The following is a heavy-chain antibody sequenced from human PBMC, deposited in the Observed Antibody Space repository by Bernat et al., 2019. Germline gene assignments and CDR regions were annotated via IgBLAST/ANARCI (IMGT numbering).Heavy chain of an antibody. D-gene: IGHD6-6*01. CDR3: ARLGSSSDAFDI. J-gene: IGHJ3*02. V-gene: IGHV4-39*01. Sequence: QVQLQESGPGLVKPSQTLSLTCTVSGGSISSGDYYWSWIRQPPGKGLEWIGSIYYSGSTYYNPSLKSRVTISVDTSKKQFSLNLNSVTAADTAVYYCARLGSSSDAFDIWGQGTMVTVSS. CDR1: GGSISSGDYY. CDR2: IYYSGST.